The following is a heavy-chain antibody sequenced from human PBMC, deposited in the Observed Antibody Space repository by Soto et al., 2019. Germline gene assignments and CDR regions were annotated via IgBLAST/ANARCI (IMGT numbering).Heavy chain of an antibody. CDR1: GYTFTTFW. J-gene: IGHJ5*02. CDR2: IDPRDSYV. Sequence: GESLKISCTGFGYTFTTFWISWVREMPGKGLEWMGRIDPRDSYVNYSPSFQGHVTISLDKSISTAYLQWGSLKASDTAMYYSARLFCSTTTCDSWFDPWGQGTLVTVSS. CDR3: ARLFCSTTTCDSWFDP. V-gene: IGHV5-10-1*01. D-gene: IGHD2-2*01.